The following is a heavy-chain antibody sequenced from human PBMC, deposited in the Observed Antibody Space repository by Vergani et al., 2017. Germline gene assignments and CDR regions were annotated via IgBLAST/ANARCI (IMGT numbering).Heavy chain of an antibody. J-gene: IGHJ4*02. V-gene: IGHV1-24*01. D-gene: IGHD2-2*02. Sequence: QVQLVQSGAEVKKPGASVKVSCKVSGYTLTELSMHWVRQAPGKGLEWMGGFDPEDGETIYAQKFQGRVTMTTDTSTSTAYMELRSLRSDDTAVYYCARDPVGYCSSTSCYRGDYWGQGTLVTVSS. CDR3: ARDPVGYCSSTSCYRGDY. CDR1: GYTLTELS. CDR2: FDPEDGET.